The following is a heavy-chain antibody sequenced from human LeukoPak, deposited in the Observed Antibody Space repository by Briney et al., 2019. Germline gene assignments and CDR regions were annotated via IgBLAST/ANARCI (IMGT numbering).Heavy chain of an antibody. J-gene: IGHJ6*03. V-gene: IGHV7-4-1*02. Sequence: GASVKVSCKASGYTFTSYAMNWVRQAPGQGLEWMGWINTNTGNPTYAQGFTGRFVLSLDTSVSTAYLQISSLKAEDTAVYYCGCYYGSGSYYDSPRFRRNYYMDVWGKGTTVTVSS. CDR2: INTNTGNP. CDR1: GYTFTSYA. D-gene: IGHD3-10*01. CDR3: GCYYGSGSYYDSPRFRRNYYMDV.